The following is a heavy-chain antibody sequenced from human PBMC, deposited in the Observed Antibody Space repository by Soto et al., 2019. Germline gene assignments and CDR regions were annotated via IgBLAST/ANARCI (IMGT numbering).Heavy chain of an antibody. V-gene: IGHV4-39*01. Sequence: SETLSLTCTVSGGSISSSSYYWGWIRQPPGKGLEWIGSIYYSGSTYYNPSLKSRVTISVDTSKNQFSLKLSSVTAADTAVYYCARTIYGDYEGAAFDYWGQGTLVTVSS. CDR1: GGSISSSSYY. D-gene: IGHD4-17*01. J-gene: IGHJ4*02. CDR2: IYYSGST. CDR3: ARTIYGDYEGAAFDY.